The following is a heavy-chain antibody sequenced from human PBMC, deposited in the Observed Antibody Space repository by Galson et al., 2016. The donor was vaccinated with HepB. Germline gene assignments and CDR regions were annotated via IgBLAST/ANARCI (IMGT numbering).Heavy chain of an antibody. CDR2: IGTAGDT. V-gene: IGHV3-13*01. J-gene: IGHJ3*02. CDR1: GFTFSRYD. CDR3: ARARIAALCTGAFDM. D-gene: IGHD2-8*02. Sequence: SLRLSCAASGFTFSRYDMHWVRHVTGKGLEWVSAIGTAGDTYYPGSVKGRFTISRDNAENSLYLQMDSLTAEDTAMYYCARARIAALCTGAFDMWGQGTMVTVSS.